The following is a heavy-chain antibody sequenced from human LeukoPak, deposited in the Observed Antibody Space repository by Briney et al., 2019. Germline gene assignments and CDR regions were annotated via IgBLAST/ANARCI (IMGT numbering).Heavy chain of an antibody. Sequence: KTSETLSLTCAVYGGSFSGYYWSWIRQPPGKGLEWIGEINHSGSTNYNPSLKSRVTISVDTSKNQFPLKLSSVTAADTAVYYCARGINCSGGSCYYAFDIWGQGTMVTVSS. CDR1: GGSFSGYY. J-gene: IGHJ3*02. CDR2: INHSGST. D-gene: IGHD2-15*01. CDR3: ARGINCSGGSCYYAFDI. V-gene: IGHV4-34*01.